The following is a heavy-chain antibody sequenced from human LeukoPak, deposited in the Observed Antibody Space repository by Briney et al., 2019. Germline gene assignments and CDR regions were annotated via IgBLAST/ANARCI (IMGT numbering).Heavy chain of an antibody. CDR3: ASEACCAGKTCHLQRVAS. V-gene: IGHV1-2*02. J-gene: IGHJ4*02. D-gene: IGHD2-15*01. Sequence: GASVKVSCKASGYTFTAYYMHWVRQAPGQGLGWMGGIDTNTGDTKYEQKFQGRLTITRDTSTGTAYMELRSHISGDTAVYYCASEACCAGKTCHLQRVASWGPGNLLTVSS. CDR2: IDTNTGDT. CDR1: GYTFTAYY.